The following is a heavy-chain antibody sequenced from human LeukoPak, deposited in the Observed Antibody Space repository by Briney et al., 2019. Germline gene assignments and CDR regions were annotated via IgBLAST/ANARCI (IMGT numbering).Heavy chain of an antibody. CDR2: IYYSGST. D-gene: IGHD3-22*01. CDR3: ARDSLDSSGYDY. V-gene: IGHV4-39*07. CDR1: GGSISSYY. Sequence: PSETLSLTCTVSGGSISSYYWGWIRQPPGKGLEWIGSIYYSGSTYYNPSLKSRVTISVDTSKNQFSLKLSSATAADTAVYYCARDSLDSSGYDYWGQGTLVTVSS. J-gene: IGHJ4*02.